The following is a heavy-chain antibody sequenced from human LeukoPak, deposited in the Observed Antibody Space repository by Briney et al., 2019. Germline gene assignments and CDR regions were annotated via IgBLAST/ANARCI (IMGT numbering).Heavy chain of an antibody. Sequence: PGGSLRLSCAASGFTFSSYGMHWVRQAPGKGLEWVAVIWYDGSNKYYADSVKGRFTISRDNSKNTLYLQMNSLRAEDTAVYYCAKATYCGGDCYLYGMDVWGQGATVTVSS. CDR3: AKATYCGGDCYLYGMDV. V-gene: IGHV3-30*02. D-gene: IGHD2-21*02. CDR2: IWYDGSNK. J-gene: IGHJ6*02. CDR1: GFTFSSYG.